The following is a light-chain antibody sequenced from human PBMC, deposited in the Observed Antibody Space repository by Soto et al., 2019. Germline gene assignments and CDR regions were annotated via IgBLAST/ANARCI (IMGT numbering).Light chain of an antibody. V-gene: IGKV1D-12*01. CDR3: QQGYDLPIT. J-gene: IGKJ4*01. CDR1: ENIDNY. Sequence: DIQMTQSPSSVSASVGDRVTFTCRASENIDNYLAWYQQKPGKAPKLLIYLASTLQSGVPSRCRGSGYGRDFSLTVSSLQPEDFATYICQQGYDLPITFGGGTKVEI. CDR2: LAS.